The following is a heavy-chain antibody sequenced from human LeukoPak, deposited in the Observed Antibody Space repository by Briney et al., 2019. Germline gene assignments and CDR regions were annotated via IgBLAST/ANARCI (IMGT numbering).Heavy chain of an antibody. Sequence: GGSLRLSCAASGFTFSSYAMSWVRQAPGKGLEWVSAISGSGGSTYYADSVKGRFTISRDNAKNSLYLQMNSLRVADTAVFYCARASTVVTPDYGMDVWGQGTTVTVSS. CDR2: ISGSGGST. CDR3: ARASTVVTPDYGMDV. CDR1: GFTFSSYA. V-gene: IGHV3-23*01. J-gene: IGHJ6*02. D-gene: IGHD4-23*01.